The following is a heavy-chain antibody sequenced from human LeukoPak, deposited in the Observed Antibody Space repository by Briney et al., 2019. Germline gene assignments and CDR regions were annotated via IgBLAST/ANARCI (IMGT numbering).Heavy chain of an antibody. D-gene: IGHD6-19*01. CDR3: AKDIAVADYGFDY. CDR1: GFTFSSYG. CDR2: IRYDGSNK. V-gene: IGHV3-30*02. Sequence: GGSLRLSCAASGFTFSSYGMHWVRQAPGKGLEWVAFIRYDGSNKYYADSVKGRFTISRDNSKNTLYLQMNSLRAEDTAVYYCAKDIAVADYGFDYWGQGTLVTVSS. J-gene: IGHJ4*02.